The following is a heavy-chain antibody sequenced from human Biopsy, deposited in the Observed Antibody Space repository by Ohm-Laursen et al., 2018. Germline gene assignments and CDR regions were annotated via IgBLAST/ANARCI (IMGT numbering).Heavy chain of an antibody. D-gene: IGHD2-15*01. CDR1: GKTFSDYQ. Sequence: DTLSLTCAVFGKTFSDYQWSWIRQPPGKGLEWIGQINQTGTTNYNPSLKGRVSISADASKYEFSLRLTSVTAADTAVYLCGNEVHGRDYWGLGAQVTVSS. CDR2: INQTGTT. J-gene: IGHJ4*02. CDR3: GNEVHGRDY. V-gene: IGHV4-34*08.